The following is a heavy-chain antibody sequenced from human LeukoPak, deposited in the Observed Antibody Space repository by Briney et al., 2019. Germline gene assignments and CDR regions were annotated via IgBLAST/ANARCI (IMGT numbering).Heavy chain of an antibody. D-gene: IGHD2-15*01. J-gene: IGHJ4*02. CDR1: GFTFSTYW. Sequence: PGGSLRLSCVASGFTFSTYWMNWLRQAPGKGLERVGTISPDGSGKYYVDSVKGRVTISRDNAKTSLYLQINSLRADDTALYFCARGIVEVVGASDHFDYWGQGTLITVSS. CDR3: ARGIVEVVGASDHFDY. V-gene: IGHV3-7*01. CDR2: ISPDGSGK.